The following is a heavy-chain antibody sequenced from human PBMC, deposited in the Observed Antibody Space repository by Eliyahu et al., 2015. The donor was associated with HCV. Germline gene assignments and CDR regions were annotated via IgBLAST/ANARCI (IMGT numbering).Heavy chain of an antibody. Sequence: QMQLVQSGPEVKKPGTXVKVSCKASGFTFTSXAVQWVRQXRGQRLXWIGWIVVGSGNTNYAQKFQERVTITRDMSTSTAYMELSSLRSEDTAVYYCAAGQSGDYWGQGTLVTVSS. D-gene: IGHD1-26*01. CDR1: GFTFTSXA. J-gene: IGHJ4*02. CDR2: IVVGSGNT. V-gene: IGHV1-58*01. CDR3: AAGQSGDY.